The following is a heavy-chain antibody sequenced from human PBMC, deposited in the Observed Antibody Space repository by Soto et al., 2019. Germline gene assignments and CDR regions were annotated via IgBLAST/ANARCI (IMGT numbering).Heavy chain of an antibody. J-gene: IGHJ4*02. V-gene: IGHV4-38-2*01. Sequence: SETLSLTCAFSGYSISSGYYWVWIRQPPGKGLEWIGSIYHSGSTYYNSSLKSRVTISVDTSKNQFSLKLSSVTAADTAVYYCARGSDSGYDRTFDYWGQGTLVTVS. D-gene: IGHD5-12*01. CDR2: IYHSGST. CDR3: ARGSDSGYDRTFDY. CDR1: GYSISSGYY.